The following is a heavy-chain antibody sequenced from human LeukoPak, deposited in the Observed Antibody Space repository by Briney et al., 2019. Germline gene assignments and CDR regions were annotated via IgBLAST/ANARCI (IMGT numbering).Heavy chain of an antibody. D-gene: IGHD6-25*01. CDR3: ARDAGGSGYFDY. Sequence: GGSLRLSCAASGFTFSRNSMSWVRQAPGKGLEWVSYITSSSSTTYYADSVKGRFIISRDNAKNSLYLQMNSLRDEDTAVYYCARDAGGSGYFDYWGQGTLVTVSS. CDR2: ITSSSSTT. J-gene: IGHJ4*02. CDR1: GFTFSRNS. V-gene: IGHV3-48*02.